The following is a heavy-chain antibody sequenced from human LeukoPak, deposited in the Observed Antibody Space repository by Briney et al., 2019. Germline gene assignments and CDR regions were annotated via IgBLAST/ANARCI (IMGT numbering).Heavy chain of an antibody. Sequence: GESLKISCKGSGHSFASYWIGWVRQRPGKGLEWMGIIYPGDSDTRYSPSFQGQVTISADKSISTAYLQWSSLKASDTAMYYCARLGQLVQDDAFDIWGQGTMVTVSS. D-gene: IGHD6-6*01. J-gene: IGHJ3*02. CDR1: GHSFASYW. CDR3: ARLGQLVQDDAFDI. CDR2: IYPGDSDT. V-gene: IGHV5-51*01.